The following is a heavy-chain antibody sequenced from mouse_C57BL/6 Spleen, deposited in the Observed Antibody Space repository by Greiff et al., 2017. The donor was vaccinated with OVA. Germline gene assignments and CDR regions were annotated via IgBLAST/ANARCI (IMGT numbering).Heavy chain of an antibody. CDR2: IYPRSGNT. Sequence: QVQLKESGAELARPGASVKLSCKASGYTFTSYGISWVKQRTGQGLEWIGEIYPRSGNTYYNEKFKGKATLTADKSSSTAYMELSSLTSEDSAVYFCANYYDYDGGYFDVWGTGTTVTVSS. CDR1: GYTFTSYG. J-gene: IGHJ1*03. CDR3: ANYYDYDGGYFDV. D-gene: IGHD2-4*01. V-gene: IGHV1-81*01.